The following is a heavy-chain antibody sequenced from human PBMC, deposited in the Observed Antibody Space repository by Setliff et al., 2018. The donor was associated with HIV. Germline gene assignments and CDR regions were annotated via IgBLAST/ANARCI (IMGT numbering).Heavy chain of an antibody. CDR1: GGSIGSGGYS. D-gene: IGHD3-22*01. CDR2: IFTSGDT. Sequence: TSETLSLTCAVSGGSIGSGGYSWSWIRQPPGRGLEWVGYIFTSGDTNYNPSLRSRVTLSVDTSKNQVSLKLGSVTAADTAVYFCASAPLYFYDGSGYLKYWGQGSQVTVSA. CDR3: ASAPLYFYDGSGYLKY. J-gene: IGHJ4*02. V-gene: IGHV4-30-2*01.